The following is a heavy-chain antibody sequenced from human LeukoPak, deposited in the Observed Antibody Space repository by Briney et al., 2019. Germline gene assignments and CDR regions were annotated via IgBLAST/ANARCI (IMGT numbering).Heavy chain of an antibody. J-gene: IGHJ5*02. CDR1: GGSISSSSYY. Sequence: PSETLSLTCTVSGGSISSSSYYWGWIRQPPGKGLEWIGSIYYSGSTYYNPSLKSRVTISVDTSKNQFSLNLTSVTAADTAVYYCARDRYFDPNWFDPWGQGTLVTVSS. CDR2: IYYSGST. D-gene: IGHD3-9*01. CDR3: ARDRYFDPNWFDP. V-gene: IGHV4-39*07.